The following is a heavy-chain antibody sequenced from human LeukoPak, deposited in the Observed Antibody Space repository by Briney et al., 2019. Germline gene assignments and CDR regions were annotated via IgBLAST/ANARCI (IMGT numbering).Heavy chain of an antibody. CDR2: IYYSGST. CDR3: ARVLHPYYYDSSGYYSALDY. Sequence: PSETLSLTCTGSGGSISSYYWSWIRQPPGKGLEWIGYIYYSGSTYYTPSLKSRVTISVDTSKNQFSLKLSSVTAADTAVYYCARVLHPYYYDSSGYYSALDYWGQGTLVTVSS. V-gene: IGHV4-59*12. D-gene: IGHD3-22*01. J-gene: IGHJ4*02. CDR1: GGSISSYY.